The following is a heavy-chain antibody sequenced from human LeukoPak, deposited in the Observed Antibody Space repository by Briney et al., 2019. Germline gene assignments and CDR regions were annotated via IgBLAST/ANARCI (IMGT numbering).Heavy chain of an antibody. V-gene: IGHV3-9*01. Sequence: GGSLRLSCAASGFTFDDYAMHWVRQAPGKGLEWVSGISWNSGSIGYADSVKGRFTISRGNAKNSLYLQMNSLRAEDTALYYCAKDKYYDSSGLDYWGQGTLVTVSS. CDR2: ISWNSGSI. D-gene: IGHD3-22*01. J-gene: IGHJ4*02. CDR1: GFTFDDYA. CDR3: AKDKYYDSSGLDY.